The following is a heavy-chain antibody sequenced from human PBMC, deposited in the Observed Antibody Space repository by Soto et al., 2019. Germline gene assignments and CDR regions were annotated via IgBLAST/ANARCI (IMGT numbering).Heavy chain of an antibody. V-gene: IGHV4-31*03. Sequence: PSETLSLTCTVSGGSINSGGFYWSWIRQHPGKGLEWIGYIYYSGSTYYNPSLKSRVIISVDTSKNQFSLRLRSVTAADTAVYNFATSPSFYYYIPVFYHFDYWGQGSLAPVPS. CDR3: ATSPSFYYYIPVFYHFDY. D-gene: IGHD3-22*01. CDR1: GGSINSGGFY. J-gene: IGHJ4*02. CDR2: IYYSGST.